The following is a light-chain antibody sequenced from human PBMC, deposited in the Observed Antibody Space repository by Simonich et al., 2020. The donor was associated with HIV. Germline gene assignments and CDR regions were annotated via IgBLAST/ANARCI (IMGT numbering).Light chain of an antibody. CDR1: QSVSSN. J-gene: IGKJ3*01. CDR2: GAS. V-gene: IGKV3-15*01. CDR3: HQYNKWPPGFT. Sequence: EIVMTQSPATLSVSPGERATLSCRASQSVSSNLAWYQQKPGQAPMLLIHGASTRATGIPARFSGSGSGTEFTLTISSMQSEDLAVYYCHQYNKWPPGFTFGPGTKVDIK.